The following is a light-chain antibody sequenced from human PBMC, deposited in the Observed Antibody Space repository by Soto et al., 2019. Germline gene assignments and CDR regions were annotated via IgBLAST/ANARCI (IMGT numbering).Light chain of an antibody. CDR3: QNFGDSPFT. CDR1: ESISSHY. J-gene: IGKJ3*01. CDR2: GAS. V-gene: IGKV3-20*01. Sequence: EIVLMQSPDTLSLSPGERATLSCRAGESISSHYIAWYQQKPGQAPRLLIFGASTRATGIPDRFSGSWSGTDFTLTISRLEPEDFAVYYCQNFGDSPFTFGPGTKVDIK.